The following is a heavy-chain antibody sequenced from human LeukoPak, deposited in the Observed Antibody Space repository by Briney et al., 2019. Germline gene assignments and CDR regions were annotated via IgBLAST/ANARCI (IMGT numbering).Heavy chain of an antibody. V-gene: IGHV3-23*01. CDR2: ISGSGGST. Sequence: GGSLRLSCAASGFTFSSYATSWVRQAPGKGLEWVSAISGSGGSTYYADSVKGRFTISRDNSKNTLYLQMNSLRAEDTAVYYCAKRRTMLREPIGDWGQGTLVTVSS. J-gene: IGHJ4*02. CDR3: AKRRTMLREPIGD. D-gene: IGHD1-7*01. CDR1: GFTFSSYA.